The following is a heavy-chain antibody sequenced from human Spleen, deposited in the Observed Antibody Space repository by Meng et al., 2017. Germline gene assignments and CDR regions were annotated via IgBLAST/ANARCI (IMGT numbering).Heavy chain of an antibody. CDR1: GYGFTGFH. D-gene: IGHD1-26*01. V-gene: IGHV1-69*05. CDR2: IIPIFGTA. J-gene: IGHJ4*02. CDR3: AGGDSGSYSFDY. Sequence: SVKVSCKASGYGFTGFHLHWVRQAPGQGLEWMGGIIPIFGTANYAQKFQGRVTITTDESTSTAYMELSSLRSEDTAVYYCAGGDSGSYSFDYWGQGTLVTVSS.